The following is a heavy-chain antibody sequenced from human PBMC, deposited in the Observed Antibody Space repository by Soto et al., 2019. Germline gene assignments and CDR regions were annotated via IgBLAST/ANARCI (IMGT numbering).Heavy chain of an antibody. CDR3: ASFGVADTGQVF. V-gene: IGHV3-23*01. J-gene: IGHJ4*02. D-gene: IGHD3-3*01. Sequence: GGSLRLSCSASVFTFSSYSMSWVRQAPGKGLEWVSAISGSGGSTYYADSVKGRFTISRDNSKNTLYLQMNSLRAEDTAVYYCASFGVADTGQVFWGQGTLVTVSS. CDR1: VFTFSSYS. CDR2: ISGSGGST.